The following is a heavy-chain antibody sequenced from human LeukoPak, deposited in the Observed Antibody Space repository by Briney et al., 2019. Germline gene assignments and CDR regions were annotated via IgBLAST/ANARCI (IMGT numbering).Heavy chain of an antibody. Sequence: SETLSLTCTVSGGSLSSYYWSWIRQPAGKGLEWIGRIYSSGSTNYNPSLKSRVTMSVDTSKNQFSPDVNSVTAADTAVYYCARDSSTWRSLDSWGQGTLVTVSS. CDR2: IYSSGST. D-gene: IGHD6-13*01. CDR3: ARDSSTWRSLDS. J-gene: IGHJ4*02. CDR1: GGSLSSYY. V-gene: IGHV4-4*07.